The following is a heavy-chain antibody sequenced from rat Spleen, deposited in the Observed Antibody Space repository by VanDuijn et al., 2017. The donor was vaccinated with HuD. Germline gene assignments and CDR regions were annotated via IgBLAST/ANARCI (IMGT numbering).Heavy chain of an antibody. D-gene: IGHD1-8*01. CDR2: ISPSSSYI. CDR1: GFTFSNYD. Sequence: EVQLVESGGGLVQPGRSLKLSCAASGFTFSNYDMAWVRQAPTKGLEWVASISPSSSYIYYADTVKGRFTISRENAKNILYLHMTSLRSEDSAFYYCTRQNYSSFDYWGQGVMVTVSS. CDR3: TRQNYSSFDY. V-gene: IGHV5-34*01. J-gene: IGHJ2*01.